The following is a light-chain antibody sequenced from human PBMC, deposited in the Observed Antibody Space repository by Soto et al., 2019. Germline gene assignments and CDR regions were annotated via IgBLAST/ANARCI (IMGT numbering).Light chain of an antibody. Sequence: QSALTQPRSVSGSPGQSVTISCTGTSSDVGDYNSVSWYQQHPGKAPKLMIYDVTKRPSGVPDRFSGSKSGNTASLTISGLQAEDEADYYCCSYAGSYTGWVFGGGTKLTVL. CDR3: CSYAGSYTGWV. V-gene: IGLV2-11*01. J-gene: IGLJ3*02. CDR1: SSDVGDYNS. CDR2: DVT.